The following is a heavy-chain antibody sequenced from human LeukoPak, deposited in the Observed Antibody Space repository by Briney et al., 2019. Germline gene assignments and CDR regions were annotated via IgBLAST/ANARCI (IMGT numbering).Heavy chain of an antibody. Sequence: GGSLRLSCAASGFNIGPYAMYWVRQGPGRGLEWVSVIKADGSGTFYSDSVRGRFTTSRDNSKNSLYLQMSSLTSVDTALYYCATWVFYHNLDVWGQGTTVAVSS. CDR1: GFNIGPYA. CDR2: IKADGSGT. J-gene: IGHJ6*02. V-gene: IGHV3-43*02. D-gene: IGHD1-1*01. CDR3: ATWVFYHNLDV.